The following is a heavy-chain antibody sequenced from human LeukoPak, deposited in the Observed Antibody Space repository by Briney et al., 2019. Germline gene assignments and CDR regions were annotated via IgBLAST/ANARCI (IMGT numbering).Heavy chain of an antibody. J-gene: IGHJ4*02. CDR2: IYHSGST. Sequence: SETLSLTCAVSGYSISSGYYWGWIRQPPGKGLEWIGSIYHSGSTYYNPSLKSRVTTSVDTSKNQFSLKLSSVTAADTAVYYCARHSLGSVVPAAILDYWGQGTLVTVSS. CDR1: GYSISSGYY. D-gene: IGHD2-2*01. CDR3: ARHSLGSVVPAAILDY. V-gene: IGHV4-38-2*01.